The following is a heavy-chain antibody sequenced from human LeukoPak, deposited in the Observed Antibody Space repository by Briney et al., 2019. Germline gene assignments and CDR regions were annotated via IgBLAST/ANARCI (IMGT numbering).Heavy chain of an antibody. CDR1: GGSISSYY. Sequence: ETLSLTCTVSGGSISSYYWSWVRQAPGKGLEWVANIKQDGSEKYYVDSVKGRFTISRDNAKNSLYLQMNSLRAEDTAVYYCARPFVTTYVDVWGKGTTVTVSS. CDR3: ARPFVTTYVDV. CDR2: IKQDGSEK. V-gene: IGHV3-7*01. J-gene: IGHJ6*03. D-gene: IGHD4-17*01.